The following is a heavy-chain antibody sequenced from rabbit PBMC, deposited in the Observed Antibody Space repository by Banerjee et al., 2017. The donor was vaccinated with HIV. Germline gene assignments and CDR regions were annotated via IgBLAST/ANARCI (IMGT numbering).Heavy chain of an antibody. CDR1: GFSFSNNYY. D-gene: IGHD1-1*01. CDR2: IRTGSSAST. V-gene: IGHV1S40*01. Sequence: QSLEESGGDLVKPGASLTLTCTASGFSFSNNYYMCWVRQTPGKGLEWIGCIRTGSSASTYYASWAKGRFTISKTSSTTVTLQMTSLTAADTATYFCARDGYLGGYYYMNLWGPGTLVTVS. J-gene: IGHJ4*01. CDR3: ARDGYLGGYYYMNL.